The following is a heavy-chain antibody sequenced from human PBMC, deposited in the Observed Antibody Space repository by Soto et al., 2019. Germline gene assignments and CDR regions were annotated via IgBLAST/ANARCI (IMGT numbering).Heavy chain of an antibody. CDR3: AGVLPPFDP. CDR2: INAYNGNT. J-gene: IGHJ5*02. Sequence: QVQLVQSGAEVKKPGASVKVSCKASGYTFTSYGISWVRQAPGQGLEWMGWINAYNGNTNYAQKLQRRVTMTLDTSPSTAYMELRSRTSDATAVYYCAGVLPPFDPRGQGTLVTVSS. V-gene: IGHV1-18*01. CDR1: GYTFTSYG.